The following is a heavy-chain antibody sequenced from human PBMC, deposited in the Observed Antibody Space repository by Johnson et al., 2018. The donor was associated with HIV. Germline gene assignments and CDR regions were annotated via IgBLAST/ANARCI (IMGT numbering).Heavy chain of an antibody. CDR2: ISWNSGSI. D-gene: IGHD6-19*01. Sequence: VEYGGGLVQPGRSLRLSCAASGLTFDDYAMHWVRQAPGKGLEWVSGISWNSGSIGYADSVKGRFTISRDNAKNSLYLQMNSLRAEDTALYYCAKDISGIAVAGAFDIWGQGTMVTVSS. CDR3: AKDISGIAVAGAFDI. V-gene: IGHV3-9*01. CDR1: GLTFDDYA. J-gene: IGHJ3*02.